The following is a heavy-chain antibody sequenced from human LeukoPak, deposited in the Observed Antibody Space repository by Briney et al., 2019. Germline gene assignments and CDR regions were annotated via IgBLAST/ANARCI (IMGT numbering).Heavy chain of an antibody. V-gene: IGHV1-2*06. Sequence: ASVKVSCKASGYTFTGYYMHWVRQAPGPGLEWMGRINPNSGGTNYAQKFQGRVAMTRDTSLSTAYMELSRLRSDDTAVYYCARSGDTAMVMYYFDYWGQGTLVTVSS. CDR3: ARSGDTAMVMYYFDY. J-gene: IGHJ4*02. CDR1: GYTFTGYY. D-gene: IGHD5-18*01. CDR2: INPNSGGT.